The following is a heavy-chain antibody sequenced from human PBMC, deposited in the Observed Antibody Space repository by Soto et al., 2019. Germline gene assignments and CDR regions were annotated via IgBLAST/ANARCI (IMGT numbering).Heavy chain of an antibody. CDR3: ARDDRFMVTASYYGMDV. D-gene: IGHD2-21*02. Sequence: EVQLVESGGGLVKPGGSLRLSCVASGFSFSSYSINWVRQAPGKGLEWVSSISSSSTYIYYADSVKGRFTISRDNAKNSLYLQMNSLRAEDTAVYYCARDDRFMVTASYYGMDVWGQGTTVTVSS. V-gene: IGHV3-21*01. CDR2: ISSSSTYI. J-gene: IGHJ6*02. CDR1: GFSFSSYS.